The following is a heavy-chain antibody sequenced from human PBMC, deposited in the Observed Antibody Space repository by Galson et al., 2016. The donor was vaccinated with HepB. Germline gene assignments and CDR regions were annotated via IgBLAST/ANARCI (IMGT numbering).Heavy chain of an antibody. CDR2: ITPSGGNT. J-gene: IGHJ4*02. V-gene: IGHV1-46*02. Sequence: SVKVSCKASGHNFNTYYVHWVRQAPGQGLEWMGLITPSGGNTTYAQKFQGRVTMTRDTSTSTVYMELSSLRSEDTAMYYCARALTGYPGGFDYWGQGTLVTVSS. CDR3: ARALTGYPGGFDY. CDR1: GHNFNTYY. D-gene: IGHD3-9*01.